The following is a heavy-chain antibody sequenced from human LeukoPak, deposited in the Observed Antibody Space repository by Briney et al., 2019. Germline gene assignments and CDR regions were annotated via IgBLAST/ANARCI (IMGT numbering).Heavy chain of an antibody. CDR1: GGSISSYH. J-gene: IGHJ5*02. CDR2: IYYSGST. V-gene: IGHV4-59*01. Sequence: PSETLSLTCTVSGGSISSYHCSWIRQPPGKGLEWIGYIYYSGSTNYNPSLKSRVTISVDTSKNQFSLQLSSVTAAETAVYYCARVVAGRRFDPWGQGTLVTVSS. CDR3: ARVVAGRRFDP. D-gene: IGHD6-19*01.